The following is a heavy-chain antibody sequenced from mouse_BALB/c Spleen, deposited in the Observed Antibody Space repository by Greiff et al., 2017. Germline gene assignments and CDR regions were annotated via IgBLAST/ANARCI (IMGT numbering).Heavy chain of an antibody. D-gene: IGHD2-1*01. V-gene: IGHV14-3*02. CDR1: GFNIKDTY. Sequence: VQLQQSGAELVKPGASVKLSCTASGFNIKDTYMHWVKQRPEQGLEWIGWIDPENGNTIYDPKFQGKASITADTSSNTAYLQLSSLTSEDTAVYYCARWGNYGGYYYAMDYWGQGTSVTVSA. CDR2: IDPENGNT. CDR3: ARWGNYGGYYYAMDY. J-gene: IGHJ4*01.